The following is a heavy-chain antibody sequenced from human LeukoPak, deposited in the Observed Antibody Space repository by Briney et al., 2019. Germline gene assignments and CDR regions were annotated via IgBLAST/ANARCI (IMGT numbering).Heavy chain of an antibody. V-gene: IGHV3-23*01. Sequence: GGSLRLSCAASGFIFSSYAMSWVRQAPGKGLEWVSAISGSGGSTYYADSVKGRFTISRDNAKNTLYLQMNSLRAEDTAVYYCARGGSPPEALGDAFDIWGQGTMVTVSS. D-gene: IGHD1-26*01. J-gene: IGHJ3*02. CDR2: ISGSGGST. CDR3: ARGGSPPEALGDAFDI. CDR1: GFIFSSYA.